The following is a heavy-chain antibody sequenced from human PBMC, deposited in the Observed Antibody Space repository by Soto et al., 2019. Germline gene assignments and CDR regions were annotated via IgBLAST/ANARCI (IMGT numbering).Heavy chain of an antibody. CDR2: ISGSGGST. CDR1: GFTFSSYA. Sequence: GGSLRLSCAASGFTFSSYAMSWVRQAPGKGLEWVSAISGSGGSTYYADSVKGRFTISTDNSKNTLYLQMNSLRAEDTAVYYCAKMGYYYDSLDYWGQGTLVTVSS. D-gene: IGHD3-22*01. J-gene: IGHJ4*02. CDR3: AKMGYYYDSLDY. V-gene: IGHV3-23*01.